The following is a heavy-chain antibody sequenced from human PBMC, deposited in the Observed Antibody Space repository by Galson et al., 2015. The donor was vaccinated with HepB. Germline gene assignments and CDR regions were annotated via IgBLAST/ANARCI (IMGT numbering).Heavy chain of an antibody. CDR1: GFSLSTSGVG. D-gene: IGHD4-17*01. V-gene: IGHV2-5*05. CDR2: IYWEDDK. J-gene: IGHJ3*02. Sequence: PALVKPTQTLTLTCTFSGFSLSTSGVGVGWIRQPPGKALEWLALIYWEDDKRYGPSLKNRLTITKDTSKNQVLLTMTNMDPGDTATYYCAHIAVTYAFDIWDQGTMVTVSS. CDR3: AHIAVTYAFDI.